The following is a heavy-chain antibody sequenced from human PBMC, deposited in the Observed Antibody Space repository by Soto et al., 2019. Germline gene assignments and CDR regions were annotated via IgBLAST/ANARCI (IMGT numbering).Heavy chain of an antibody. V-gene: IGHV3-15*01. D-gene: IGHD4-4*01. Sequence: ESGGGLVKPGGSLRLSCAASGFTFSNAWMSWVRQAPGKGLEWVGRIKSKTDGGTTDYAAPVKGRFTISRDDSKNTLYLQMNSLKTEDTAVYYRTTEGLQYPRYGMDVWGQGTTVTVSS. CDR1: GFTFSNAW. CDR3: TTEGLQYPRYGMDV. J-gene: IGHJ6*02. CDR2: IKSKTDGGTT.